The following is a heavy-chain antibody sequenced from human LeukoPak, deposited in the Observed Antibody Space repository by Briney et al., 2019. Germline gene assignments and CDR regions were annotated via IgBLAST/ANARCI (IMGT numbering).Heavy chain of an antibody. V-gene: IGHV3-23*01. D-gene: IGHD3-22*01. CDR3: AKNWDDYDSSGPIDH. CDR1: GFTFSNNA. J-gene: IGHJ4*02. Sequence: GGSLRLSCAASGFTFSNNAMSWVRQAPGKGLEWVSGIGASGLNTYYADSVKGRLTISRDNSKNTVDLQMYSLRAEDTAVYYCAKNWDDYDSSGPIDHWGQGALVTVSS. CDR2: IGASGLNT.